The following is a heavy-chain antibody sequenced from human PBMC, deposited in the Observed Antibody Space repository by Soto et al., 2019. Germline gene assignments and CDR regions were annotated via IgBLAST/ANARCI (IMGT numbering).Heavy chain of an antibody. CDR3: ARYYYYDSSGYYPFDY. CDR2: ISAYNGNT. CDR1: GYTFTSYG. Sequence: ASVKVSCKASGYTFTSYGISRVRQAPGQGLEWMGWISAYNGNTNYAQKLQGRVTMTTDTSTSTAYMELRSLRSDDTAVYYCARYYYYDSSGYYPFDYWGQGTLVTVSS. V-gene: IGHV1-18*01. D-gene: IGHD3-22*01. J-gene: IGHJ4*02.